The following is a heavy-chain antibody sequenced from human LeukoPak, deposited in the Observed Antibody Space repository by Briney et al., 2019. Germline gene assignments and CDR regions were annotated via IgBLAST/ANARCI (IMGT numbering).Heavy chain of an antibody. CDR1: GFIFSSIS. J-gene: IGHJ4*02. D-gene: IGHD3-3*01. V-gene: IGHV3-21*01. CDR2: ISTSGGLSSV. CDR3: ARGGLTITMFGVPIIRNFDY. Sequence: PGGNLRLYCSASGFIFSSISLNWVRQAPGQGLKWVSCISTSGGLSSVYYADSVKGRFTISRDNARNSLFLQMNSLGAEDTAVYYCARGGLTITMFGVPIIRNFDYWGQGTLVTVSS.